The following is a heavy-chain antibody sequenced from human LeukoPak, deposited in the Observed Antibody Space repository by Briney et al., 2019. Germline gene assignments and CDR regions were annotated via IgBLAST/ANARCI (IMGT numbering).Heavy chain of an antibody. D-gene: IGHD4-17*01. J-gene: IGHJ2*01. CDR3: ARMTTVTNCWYFDL. CDR2: IYHSGST. Sequence: SETLSLTCAVPGGSISSGGYSWSWIRQPPGKGLEWIGYIYHSGSTYYNPSLKSRVAISVDRSKNQFSLKLSSVTAADTAVYYCARMTTVTNCWYFDLWGRGTLVTVSS. V-gene: IGHV4-30-2*01. CDR1: GGSISSGGYS.